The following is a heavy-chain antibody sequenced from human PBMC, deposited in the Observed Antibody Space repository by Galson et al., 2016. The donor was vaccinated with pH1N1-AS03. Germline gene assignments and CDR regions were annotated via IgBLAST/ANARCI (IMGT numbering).Heavy chain of an antibody. D-gene: IGHD2-15*01. CDR3: AKDVLDCSGGRCYPGTTDS. CDR1: GFTFHNFA. Sequence: SLRLSCAASGFTFHNFAMTWVRQAPGKGLEWVSGVIGRGGTTFYADSVKGRFTISRDNSNNTIFLQMENLRVEDTAVYYCAKDVLDCSGGRCYPGTTDSWGQGTLVTVSS. V-gene: IGHV3-23*01. J-gene: IGHJ4*02. CDR2: VIGRGGTT.